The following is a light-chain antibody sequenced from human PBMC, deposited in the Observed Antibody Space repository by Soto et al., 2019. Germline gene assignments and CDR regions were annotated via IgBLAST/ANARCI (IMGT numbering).Light chain of an antibody. CDR1: SSDVGGYNY. CDR3: SSYISSSTLEV. J-gene: IGLJ1*01. Sequence: QSALTQPASVSGSPGQSITISCTGTSSDVGGYNYVSWYQQHPGKAPKLMIYDVNNRPSGVSNRFSGSKSGNTASLTISGLQAEDEADYYCSSYISSSTLEVFGTGTKVTVL. V-gene: IGLV2-14*03. CDR2: DVN.